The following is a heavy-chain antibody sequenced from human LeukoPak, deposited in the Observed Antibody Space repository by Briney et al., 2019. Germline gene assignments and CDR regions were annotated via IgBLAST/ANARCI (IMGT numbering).Heavy chain of an antibody. D-gene: IGHD3-10*01. J-gene: IGHJ5*02. Sequence: SETLSLTCTVSGYSISSGYYWGWIRQPPGKGLEWIGSIYYSGSTYYNPSLKSRVTISVDTSKNQFSLKLSSVTAADTAVYYCARIFGELLPTELNWFDPWGQGTLVTVSS. V-gene: IGHV4-38-2*02. CDR2: IYYSGST. CDR3: ARIFGELLPTELNWFDP. CDR1: GYSISSGYY.